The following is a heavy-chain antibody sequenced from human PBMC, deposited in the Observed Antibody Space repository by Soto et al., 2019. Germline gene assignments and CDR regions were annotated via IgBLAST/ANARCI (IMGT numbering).Heavy chain of an antibody. CDR2: ISSSSSVI. D-gene: IGHD7-27*01. J-gene: IGHJ6*03. Sequence: EVQLVESGGGLVQPGGSLRLSCATSGFILSDCAMNWVRQAPGKGLEWVSYISSSSSVIYYADSVKGRFTVSRDNARNSRYLKMNSLRAEDTAVYYCARDLSWGSNWYYYMDVWGKGTTVTVSS. V-gene: IGHV3-48*01. CDR1: GFILSDCA. CDR3: ARDLSWGSNWYYYMDV.